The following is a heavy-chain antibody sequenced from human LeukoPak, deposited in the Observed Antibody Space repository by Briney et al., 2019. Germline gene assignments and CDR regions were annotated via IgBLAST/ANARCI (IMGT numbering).Heavy chain of an antibody. J-gene: IGHJ4*02. D-gene: IGHD1-14*01. V-gene: IGHV3-9*01. CDR2: ISWNGRTT. CDR3: ARAFSWSPRVYFDY. Sequence: PGTSLRLSCAASGFDFEDYSMHWVRQPPGKGLEWVSGISWNGRTTDYADSVKGRFTVSRDNAKNSLYLQMNSLRAEDTAVYYCARAFSWSPRVYFDYWGQGTLVTVSS. CDR1: GFDFEDYS.